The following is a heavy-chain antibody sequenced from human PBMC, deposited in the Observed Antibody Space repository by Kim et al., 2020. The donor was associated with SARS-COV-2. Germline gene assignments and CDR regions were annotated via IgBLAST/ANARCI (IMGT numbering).Heavy chain of an antibody. Sequence: SYCGSTYYNPSHKRRVTISVDTSKNQFSLKLSSVTAADTAVYYCARDFGDWGQGTLVTVSS. D-gene: IGHD3-10*01. CDR2: SYCGST. V-gene: IGHV4-31*02. CDR3: ARDFGD. J-gene: IGHJ4*02.